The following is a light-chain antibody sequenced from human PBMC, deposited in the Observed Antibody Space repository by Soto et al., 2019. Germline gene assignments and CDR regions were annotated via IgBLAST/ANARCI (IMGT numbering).Light chain of an antibody. CDR2: GAS. J-gene: IGKJ3*01. CDR1: QSVSSN. CDR3: QQYNNWPPPFT. Sequence: EIVMTQSPATLSVSPGERATLSCRASQSVSSNLAWYQQKPGQAPRLLIYGASTRATGIPARFSGSGSGTEFTLTISSLQYEDFALYYCQQYNNWPPPFTFGPGTKSGYQT. V-gene: IGKV3-15*01.